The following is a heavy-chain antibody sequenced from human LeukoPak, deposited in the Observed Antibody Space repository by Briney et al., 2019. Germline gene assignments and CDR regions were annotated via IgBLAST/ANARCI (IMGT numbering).Heavy chain of an antibody. CDR3: AKSGYNRFDY. D-gene: IGHD5-24*01. CDR2: IKQDGSEK. V-gene: IGHV3-7*03. J-gene: IGHJ4*02. Sequence: GGSLRLSCAASGFTFSRYWMSWVRQAPGKGLEWVANIKQDGSEKHYVDSVKGRFTISRDNSRNTLYLQMNSLRAEDTAVYYCAKSGYNRFDYWGQGTLVTVFS. CDR1: GFTFSRYW.